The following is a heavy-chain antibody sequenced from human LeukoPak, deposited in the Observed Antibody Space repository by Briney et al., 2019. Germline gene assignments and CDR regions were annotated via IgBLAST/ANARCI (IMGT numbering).Heavy chain of an antibody. J-gene: IGHJ3*02. V-gene: IGHV1-18*01. D-gene: IGHD3-3*01. CDR2: ISTYNGNT. Sequence: ASVKVSCKASGYTFTSHGISWVRQAPGQGLEWMGWISTYNGNTNYAQKLQGRVSMTTDTSTSTAYMDLRSLRSDDTAVYYCARGKVTIFGVVIREDAFDIWGQGTMVTVSS. CDR3: ARGKVTIFGVVIREDAFDI. CDR1: GYTFTSHG.